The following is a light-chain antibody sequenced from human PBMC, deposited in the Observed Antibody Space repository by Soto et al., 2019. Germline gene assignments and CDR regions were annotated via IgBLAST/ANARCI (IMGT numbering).Light chain of an antibody. CDR3: QRYGSSPQT. CDR1: QSVSSSY. V-gene: IGKV3-20*01. J-gene: IGKJ1*01. Sequence: EIVLTQSPGTLSLSPGERATLSCRASQSVSSSYLAWYQQKTGQAPRLLIYGASSRATGIPDRFSGSGSGTDVTLTISRLEPEDGAVYYCQRYGSSPQTFGEGTKVEIK. CDR2: GAS.